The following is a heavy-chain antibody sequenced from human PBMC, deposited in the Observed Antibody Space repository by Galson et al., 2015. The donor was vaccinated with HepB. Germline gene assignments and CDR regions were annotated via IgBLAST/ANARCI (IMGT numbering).Heavy chain of an antibody. CDR2: ISYDGSNK. V-gene: IGHV3-30*04. CDR3: ARDYYDSSGYYFNYYYYGMDV. Sequence: SLRLSCAASGFTFSSYAMHWVRQAPGKGLEWVAVISYDGSNKYYADSVKGRFTISRDNSKNTLYLQMNSLRAEDTAVYYCARDYYDSSGYYFNYYYYGMDVWGQGTTVTVSS. J-gene: IGHJ6*02. CDR1: GFTFSSYA. D-gene: IGHD3-22*01.